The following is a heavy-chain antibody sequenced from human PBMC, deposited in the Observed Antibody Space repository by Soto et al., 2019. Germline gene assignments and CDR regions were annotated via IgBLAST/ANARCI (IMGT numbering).Heavy chain of an antibody. CDR1: GFTFGDYA. CDR3: TTHSSPYYYYGMDV. J-gene: IGHJ6*02. D-gene: IGHD6-13*01. CDR2: IRSKAYGGTT. Sequence: GGSLRLSCTASGFTFGDYAMSWVRQAPGKGLEWVGFIRSKAYGGTTEYAASVKGRFTISRDDSKSIAYLQMNSLKTEDTAVYYCTTHSSPYYYYGMDVWGQGTTVTVSS. V-gene: IGHV3-49*04.